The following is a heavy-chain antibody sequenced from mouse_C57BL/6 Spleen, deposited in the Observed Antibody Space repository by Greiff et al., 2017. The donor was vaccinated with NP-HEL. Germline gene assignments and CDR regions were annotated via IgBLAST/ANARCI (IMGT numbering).Heavy chain of an antibody. J-gene: IGHJ4*01. Sequence: QVHVKQPGAELVKPGASVKMSCKASGYTFTSYWITWVKQRPGQGLEWIGDIYPGSGSTNYNEKFKSKATLTVDTSSSTAYMQLSSLTSEDSAVYYCARLGITTVDYAMDYWGQGTSVTVSS. V-gene: IGHV1-55*01. CDR3: ARLGITTVDYAMDY. CDR1: GYTFTSYW. CDR2: IYPGSGST. D-gene: IGHD1-1*01.